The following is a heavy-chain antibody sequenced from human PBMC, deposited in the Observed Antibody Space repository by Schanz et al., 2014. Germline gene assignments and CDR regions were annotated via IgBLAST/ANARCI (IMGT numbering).Heavy chain of an antibody. D-gene: IGHD6-19*01. CDR1: GFTFSSYA. CDR3: ARDLISSGWYG. V-gene: IGHV3-48*03. CDR2: ISGSGTTI. Sequence: EVQLLESGGGLVQPGGSLRLSCAASGFTFSSYAMTWVRQAPGKGLDWVSAISGSGTTIYYADSVKGRFTISRDNAKNSLYLQMNSLRVEDTAVYYCARDLISSGWYGWGQGTLVTVSS. J-gene: IGHJ4*02.